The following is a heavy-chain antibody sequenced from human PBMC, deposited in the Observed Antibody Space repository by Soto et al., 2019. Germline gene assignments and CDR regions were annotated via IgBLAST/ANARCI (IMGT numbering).Heavy chain of an antibody. CDR2: MNPNSGNT. D-gene: IGHD3-10*01. CDR3: AIGPYYYGSGSYYPD. J-gene: IGHJ4*02. Sequence: ASVKVSCKASGYTFTSYDINWVRQATGQGLEWMGWMNPNSGNTGYAQKFQGRVTMTRNTSISTAYMELSSLRSEDTAVYYCAIGPYYYGSGSYYPDWGQGTLVTVSS. V-gene: IGHV1-8*01. CDR1: GYTFTSYD.